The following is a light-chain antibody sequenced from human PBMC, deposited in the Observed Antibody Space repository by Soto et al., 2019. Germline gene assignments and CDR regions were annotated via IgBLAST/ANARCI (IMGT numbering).Light chain of an antibody. J-gene: IGLJ2*01. V-gene: IGLV1-40*01. CDR3: QSYDSSLSLGGVI. CDR1: SSNIGAGYD. CDR2: GNS. Sequence: QPVLTQPPSVSGAPGQRVTISCTGSSSNIGAGYDVHWYQQLPGTAPKLLIYGNSNRPSGVPDRVSGSRSGTSASLAITGLQAEDEADYYCQSYDSSLSLGGVIFGGGTKVTVL.